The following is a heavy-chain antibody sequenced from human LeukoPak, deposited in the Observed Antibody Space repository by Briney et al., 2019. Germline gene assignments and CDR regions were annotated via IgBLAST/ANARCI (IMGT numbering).Heavy chain of an antibody. V-gene: IGHV3-33*01. D-gene: IGHD6-13*01. J-gene: IGHJ6*02. CDR1: GFTFSSYG. CDR3: ARDGIAAAGQYYCYGMDV. CDR2: IWYDGDNK. Sequence: SLRFSCAASGFTFSSYGMHWVRQAPGKGLEWVAVIWYDGDNKYYADSVKGRFTISRDNSKNTLYLQMNSLRAEDTAVYYCARDGIAAAGQYYCYGMDVWGQGTTVTVSS.